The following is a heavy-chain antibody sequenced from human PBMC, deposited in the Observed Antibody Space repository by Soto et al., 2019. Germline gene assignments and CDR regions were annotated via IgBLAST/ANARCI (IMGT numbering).Heavy chain of an antibody. V-gene: IGHV3-30*18. J-gene: IGHJ6*02. CDR1: GFTFSSYG. CDR3: AKDLFVLGYGGNLEYYYYYGMDV. Sequence: GGSLRLSCAASGFTFSSYGMHWVRQAPGKGLEWVAVISYDGSNKYYADSVKGRFTISRDNSKNTLYLQMNSLRAGDTAVYYCAKDLFVLGYGGNLEYYYYYGMDVWGQGITVTVSS. CDR2: ISYDGSNK. D-gene: IGHD4-17*01.